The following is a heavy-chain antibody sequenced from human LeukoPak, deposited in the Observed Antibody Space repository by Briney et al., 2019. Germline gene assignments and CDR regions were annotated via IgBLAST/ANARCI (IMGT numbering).Heavy chain of an antibody. J-gene: IGHJ4*02. V-gene: IGHV3-23*01. CDR1: GFTFSNSA. CDR3: AKVRGIVVVPAAIPRTPFDY. Sequence: PGGSLRLSCAASGFTFSNSAMSWVRQAPGKGLEWVSTLSGSGITTYYADSVKGRFTISRDNSKNTLYLQMNSLRAEDTAVYYCAKVRGIVVVPAAIPRTPFDYWGQGTLVTVSS. D-gene: IGHD2-2*02. CDR2: LSGSGITT.